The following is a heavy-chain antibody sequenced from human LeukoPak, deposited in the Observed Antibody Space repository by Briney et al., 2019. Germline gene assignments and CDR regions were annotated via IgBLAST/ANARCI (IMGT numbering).Heavy chain of an antibody. V-gene: IGHV4-34*01. CDR2: VNESGGT. CDR3: ARSSGYRSYYYYMDV. Sequence: SETLSLTCAVYIDSFSNYHWNWIRQTPAKGMEWIGEVNESGGTNISPSLKSRVTMSVDTSKNQFSLKLSSVTAVDTAVYYCARSSGYRSYYYYMDVWGKGTTVTVSS. J-gene: IGHJ6*03. D-gene: IGHD5-12*01. CDR1: IDSFSNYH.